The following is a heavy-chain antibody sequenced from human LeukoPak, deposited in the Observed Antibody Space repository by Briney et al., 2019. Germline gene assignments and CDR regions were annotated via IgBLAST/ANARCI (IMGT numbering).Heavy chain of an antibody. CDR2: ISGSGDST. CDR3: ATRGYCSGTSCYAPQP. D-gene: IGHD2-2*01. V-gene: IGHV3-23*01. CDR1: GFTFSSYA. J-gene: IGHJ5*02. Sequence: GGPLRLSCAGSGFTFSSYATTWVRQAPGKGLEWVSAISGSGDSTYYADSVKGRFTISRDNSKNTLYLQMNSLRPEDTAVYYCATRGYCSGTSCYAPQPWGQGTLVTVSS.